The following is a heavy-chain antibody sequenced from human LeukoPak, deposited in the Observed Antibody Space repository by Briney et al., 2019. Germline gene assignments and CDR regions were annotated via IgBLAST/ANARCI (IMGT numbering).Heavy chain of an antibody. D-gene: IGHD6-19*01. CDR1: GGSISSNKW. J-gene: IGHJ4*02. CDR3: RTVAGQDYFDY. V-gene: IGHV4-4*02. CDR2: IYHSGST. Sequence: PSETLSLTCAVSGGSISSNKWWNWVRQPPGKGLEWIGEIYHSGSTNYNPSLKSRVTISVDKSKNQFSLKLSSVTAADRAVYYCRTVAGQDYFDYWGQGTLVTVSS.